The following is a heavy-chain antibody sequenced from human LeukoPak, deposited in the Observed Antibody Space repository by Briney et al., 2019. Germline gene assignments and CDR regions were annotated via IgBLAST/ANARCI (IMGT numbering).Heavy chain of an antibody. D-gene: IGHD1-26*01. CDR2: VDPEDDKN. CDR3: ATDHQWQLLGY. CDR1: GHTLSELS. Sequence: ASVKVSCKVSGHTLSELSMHWVRQAPGKGLEWMGGVDPEDDKNIYAQKFQGRVIMTEDTSTDTAYMELSNLRSEDTAVYYCATDHQWQLLGYWGQGTLVTVSS. J-gene: IGHJ4*02. V-gene: IGHV1-24*01.